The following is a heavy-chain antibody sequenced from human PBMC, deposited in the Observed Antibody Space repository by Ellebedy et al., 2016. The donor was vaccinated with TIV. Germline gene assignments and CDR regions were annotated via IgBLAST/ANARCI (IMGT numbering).Heavy chain of an antibody. J-gene: IGHJ6*02. V-gene: IGHV3-33*08. D-gene: IGHD1-1*01. CDR3: GRGSTGNYYAMDV. Sequence: GGSLRLXXAGSGFTFGGFGIHWVRQAPGKGLEWVAVVSFDGNKKYYSDSVKGRFTISRDNSKNTLYLQMNSLRAEDTAVYYCGRGSTGNYYAMDVWGQGTTVTVSS. CDR1: GFTFGGFG. CDR2: VSFDGNKK.